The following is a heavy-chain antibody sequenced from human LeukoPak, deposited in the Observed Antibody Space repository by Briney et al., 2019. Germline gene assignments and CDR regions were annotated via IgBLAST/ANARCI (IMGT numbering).Heavy chain of an antibody. Sequence: PSETLSLTCAVSGASFSSSSYYWGWIRQPPGKGLEWIGTIYSGSTYYNPSLKSRVTISVDTSKNQFSLKLSSVTAADTAVYYCAGGYSGFATVDYWGQGTLVTVSS. CDR1: GASFSSSSYY. V-gene: IGHV4-39*01. CDR2: IYSGST. D-gene: IGHD5-12*01. CDR3: AGGYSGFATVDY. J-gene: IGHJ4*02.